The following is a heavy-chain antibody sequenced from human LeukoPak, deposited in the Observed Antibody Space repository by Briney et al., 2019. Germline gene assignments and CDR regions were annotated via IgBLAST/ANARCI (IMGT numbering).Heavy chain of an antibody. CDR3: ARTSGYDSHDAFDI. V-gene: IGHV1-2*06. Sequence: GASVKVSCKASGYTFTGYYMHWVRQAPGQGLEWMRRINPNSGGTNYAQKFQGRVTMTRDTSISTAYMELSRLRSDDTAVYYCARTSGYDSHDAFDIWGQGTMLTVSS. CDR1: GYTFTGYY. D-gene: IGHD5-12*01. J-gene: IGHJ3*02. CDR2: INPNSGGT.